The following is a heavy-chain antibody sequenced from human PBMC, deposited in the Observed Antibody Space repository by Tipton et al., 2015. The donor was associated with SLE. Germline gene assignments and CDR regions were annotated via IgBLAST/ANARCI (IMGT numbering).Heavy chain of an antibody. CDR3: ARGEYRD. D-gene: IGHD3-10*01. CDR1: GGSISSSSYY. CDR2: IYYSGST. V-gene: IGHV4-39*07. J-gene: IGHJ4*02. Sequence: LRLSCTVSGGSISSSSYYWGWIRQPPGKGLEWIGSIYYSGSTYYNPSLKSRVTISVDTSKNQFSLKLSSVTAADTAVYYCARGEYRDWGQGTLVTVSS.